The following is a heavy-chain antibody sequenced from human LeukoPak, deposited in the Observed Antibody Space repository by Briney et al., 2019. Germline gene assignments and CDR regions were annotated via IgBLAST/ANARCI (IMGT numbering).Heavy chain of an antibody. Sequence: PSETLSLNCTVSGGSISSYYWSWIRQPPGQGLEWIGYIYYSGSTNYNPSLKSRVTISVDTSKNQFSLKLRSVTAADTAVYYRARGVVGATWHFDYWGQGTLVTVSS. D-gene: IGHD1-26*01. V-gene: IGHV4-59*01. CDR3: ARGVVGATWHFDY. CDR1: GGSISSYY. J-gene: IGHJ4*02. CDR2: IYYSGST.